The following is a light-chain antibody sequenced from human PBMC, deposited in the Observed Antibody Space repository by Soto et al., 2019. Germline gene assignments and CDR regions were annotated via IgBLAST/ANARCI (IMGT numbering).Light chain of an antibody. CDR2: SNN. V-gene: IGLV1-44*01. CDR3: AAWDDSLNGVV. Sequence: QSVPTQPPSASGTPGQRVTISCSGSSSNIGSNTVNWYQQLPGTATRLLIYSNNQPSSGVPDLFSGSKSGTSASLAISGLQSEDEADYYCAAWDDSLNGVVFGGGTKVTVL. J-gene: IGLJ2*01. CDR1: SSNIGSNT.